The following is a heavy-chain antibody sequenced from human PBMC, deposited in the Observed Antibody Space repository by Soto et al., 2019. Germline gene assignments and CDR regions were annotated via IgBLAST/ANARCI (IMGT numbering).Heavy chain of an antibody. V-gene: IGHV3-9*01. CDR3: AKVGFSSSWYPGVFDI. J-gene: IGHJ3*02. CDR2: ISWNSGSI. D-gene: IGHD6-13*01. CDR1: GFTFDDYA. Sequence: PGGSLRLSCAASGFTFDDYAMHWVRQAPGKGLEWVSGISWNSGSIGYADSVKGRFTISRDNAKNSLYLQMNSLRAEDAALYYCAKVGFSSSWYPGVFDIWGQGTMVTVSS.